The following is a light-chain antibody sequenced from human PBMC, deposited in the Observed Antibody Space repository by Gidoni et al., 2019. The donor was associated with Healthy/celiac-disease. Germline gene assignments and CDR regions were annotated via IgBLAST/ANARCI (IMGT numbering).Light chain of an antibody. CDR1: QGISSY. Sequence: ANRQTPSPSSFSASTGDRVTITCRASQGISSYLAWYQQKPGKAPKLLIYAASTLQSGVPSRFSGSGSGTDFTLTISCLQSEDFATYYCQQYYSYPRTFGQGTKVEIK. J-gene: IGKJ1*01. CDR2: AAS. CDR3: QQYYSYPRT. V-gene: IGKV1-8*01.